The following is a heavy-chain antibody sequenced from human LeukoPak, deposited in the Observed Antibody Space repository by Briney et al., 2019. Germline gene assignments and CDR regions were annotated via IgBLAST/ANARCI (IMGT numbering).Heavy chain of an antibody. CDR3: ARGLIYSPNWFDP. D-gene: IGHD4-11*01. Sequence: GGSLRLSCAGSGFTVSSNYMSWVRQAPGKGLEWVSVIYTGGNTYYADSVKGRFTISRDNSKNALYLQMNSLRAEDTAVYYCARGLIYSPNWFDPWGQGTLVTVSS. CDR2: IYTGGNT. CDR1: GFTVSSNY. V-gene: IGHV3-66*01. J-gene: IGHJ5*02.